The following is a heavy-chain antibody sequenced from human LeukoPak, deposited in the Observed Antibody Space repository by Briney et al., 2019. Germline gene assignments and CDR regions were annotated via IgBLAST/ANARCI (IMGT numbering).Heavy chain of an antibody. V-gene: IGHV3-9*03. D-gene: IGHD1-26*01. CDR3: VKDIGSGSYRYGGYFDY. CDR2: ISRNSDST. Sequence: PGGSLRLSCAASGFPFDDKAMHWVRQAPGKGLEWVAGISRNSDSTGYADSVKGRFTISRDNAKNSLYLRMNSLRAEDMALYYCVKDIGSGSYRYGGYFDYWGQGTLVTVSS. J-gene: IGHJ4*02. CDR1: GFPFDDKA.